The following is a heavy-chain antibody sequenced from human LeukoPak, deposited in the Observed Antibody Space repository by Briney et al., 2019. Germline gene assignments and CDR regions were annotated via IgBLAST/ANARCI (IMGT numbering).Heavy chain of an antibody. CDR1: GFTFSSYA. CDR2: IIPIFGTA. V-gene: IGHV1-69*01. Sequence: GGSLRLSCAASGFTFSSYAISWVRQAPGQGLEWMGGIIPIFGTANYAQKFQGRVTITADESTSTAYMELSSLRSEDTAVYYCARDLGYYFDYWGQGTLVTVSS. J-gene: IGHJ4*02. CDR3: ARDLGYYFDY.